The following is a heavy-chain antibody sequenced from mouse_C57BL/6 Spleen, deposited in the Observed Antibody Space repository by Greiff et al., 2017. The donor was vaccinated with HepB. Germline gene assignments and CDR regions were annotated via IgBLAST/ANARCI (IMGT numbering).Heavy chain of an antibody. Sequence: QVQLQQPGTEMVKPGASVKLSCKASGYTFPSHWMHWVKQRPGQGLEWIGNIDPSNGGTNYNEKFKSKATLTVDKSSSTSYMPLSSLTSEDSAVYYCARYVRTLANWDPYAMDYWGQGTSLTVSS. D-gene: IGHD4-1*01. CDR1: GYTFPSHW. V-gene: IGHV1-53*01. CDR2: IDPSNGGT. J-gene: IGHJ4*01. CDR3: ARYVRTLANWDPYAMDY.